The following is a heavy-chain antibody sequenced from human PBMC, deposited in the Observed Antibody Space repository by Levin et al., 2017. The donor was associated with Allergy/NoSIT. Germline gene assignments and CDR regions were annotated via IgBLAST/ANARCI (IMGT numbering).Heavy chain of an antibody. CDR3: ATSSSGNYYHLDS. V-gene: IGHV4-59*08. CDR2: VFYSRTT. CDR1: SASISSYY. D-gene: IGHD3-22*01. J-gene: IGHJ4*02. Sequence: PSQTLSLTCPVSSASISSYYWSWIRQPPGKGLEWIGYVFYSRTTSYNPSLKSRVTMSVDTSKNQFSLRLSSVTAADTAVYYCATSSSGNYYHLDSWGQGTLVTVSS.